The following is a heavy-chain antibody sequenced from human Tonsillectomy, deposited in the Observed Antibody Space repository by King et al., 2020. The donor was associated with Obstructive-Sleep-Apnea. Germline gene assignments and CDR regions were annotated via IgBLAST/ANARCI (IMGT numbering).Heavy chain of an antibody. J-gene: IGHJ4*02. V-gene: IGHV3-9*01. CDR3: AKDISFDSSGYTYDY. CDR1: GFTFDDYA. D-gene: IGHD3-22*01. CDR2: ISWNSGSI. Sequence: VQLVESGGGLVQPGRSLRLSCAASGFTFDDYAMHWVRHAPGKGLEWVSGISWNSGSIGYADSVKGRFTISRDNAKNSLYLQMNSLRAEDTALYYCAKDISFDSSGYTYDYWGQGTLVTVSS.